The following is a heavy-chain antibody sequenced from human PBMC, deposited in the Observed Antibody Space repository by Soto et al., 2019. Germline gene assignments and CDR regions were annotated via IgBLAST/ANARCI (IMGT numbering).Heavy chain of an antibody. CDR3: ARGIYSYGLYYFDY. J-gene: IGHJ4*02. Sequence: ASVNVSCKASGYTFTSYGISWVRQAPGQGLEWMGWISAYNGNTNYAQKLQGRVTMTTDTSTSTAYMELRSLRSDDTAVYYCARGIYSYGLYYFDYWGQGTLVTVSS. D-gene: IGHD5-18*01. CDR2: ISAYNGNT. CDR1: GYTFTSYG. V-gene: IGHV1-18*01.